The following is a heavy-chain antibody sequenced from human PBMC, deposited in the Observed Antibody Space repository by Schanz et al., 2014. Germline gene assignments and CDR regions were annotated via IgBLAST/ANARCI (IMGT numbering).Heavy chain of an antibody. V-gene: IGHV3-74*01. J-gene: IGHJ4*02. CDR1: GFTFSTYW. D-gene: IGHD1-7*01. CDR3: AMGGYQLHH. CDR2: INSDGTTT. Sequence: EVQLVESGGGLVKPGGSLRLSCTASGFTFSTYWMHWVRQAPGKGLVWVSHINSDGTTTTYADSVKGRFTISRDNAENTLYLQMNSLRVEDTAVYYCAMGGYQLHHWGQGTLVTVSS.